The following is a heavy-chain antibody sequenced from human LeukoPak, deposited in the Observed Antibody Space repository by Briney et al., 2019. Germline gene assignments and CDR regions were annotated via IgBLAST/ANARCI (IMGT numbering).Heavy chain of an antibody. J-gene: IGHJ4*02. CDR3: AKGGWVRGVITRYYFDY. CDR1: GFTFSSYA. D-gene: IGHD3-10*01. Sequence: GGSLRLSCAASGFTFSSYAMSWVRQAPGKGLEWVSAISGSGGSTYYADSVEGRFTISRDNSKNTLYLQMNSLRAEDTAVYYCAKGGWVRGVITRYYFDYWGQGTLVTVSS. V-gene: IGHV3-23*01. CDR2: ISGSGGST.